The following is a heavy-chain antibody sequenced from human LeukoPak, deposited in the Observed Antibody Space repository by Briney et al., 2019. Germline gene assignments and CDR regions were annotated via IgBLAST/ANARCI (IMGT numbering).Heavy chain of an antibody. CDR1: GFTFSSYA. D-gene: IGHD3-10*01. V-gene: IGHV3-23*01. Sequence: GGSLRLSCAASGFTFSSYAMSWVRQAPGKGLEWVSAISGSGGSTYYADSVKSRFTISRDNSKNTLCLQMNSLRAEDTAVYYCAKALWFGEFDYFDYWGQGTLVTVSS. CDR3: AKALWFGEFDYFDY. CDR2: ISGSGGST. J-gene: IGHJ4*02.